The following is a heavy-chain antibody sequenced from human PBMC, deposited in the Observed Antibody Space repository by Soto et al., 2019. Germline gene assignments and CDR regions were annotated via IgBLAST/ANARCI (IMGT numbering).Heavy chain of an antibody. D-gene: IGHD5-12*01. CDR3: AKDRGRGYDS. J-gene: IGHJ4*02. Sequence: PGGSLRLSCAASGFTFSSYATSWVRQAPGKGLEWVSGISGSGGSTHYADSVKGRFTISRDNSKNTLYLQMNSLRAEDTAVYYCAKDRGRGYDSWGQGTLVTVSS. V-gene: IGHV3-23*01. CDR1: GFTFSSYA. CDR2: ISGSGGST.